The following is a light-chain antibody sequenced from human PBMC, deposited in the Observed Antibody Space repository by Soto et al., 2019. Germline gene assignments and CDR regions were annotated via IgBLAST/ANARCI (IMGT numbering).Light chain of an antibody. CDR1: QSISSW. Sequence: DIQMTQSPSTLSASVGDRVTITCRASQSISSWLAWYQHKPGKAPNLLIQAASSLLSGVPSRFSGSGSETDFTLTISSLRPEDFATYYCQQSYRTPYTFGQGTKLEVK. V-gene: IGKV1-5*01. CDR3: QQSYRTPYT. CDR2: AAS. J-gene: IGKJ2*01.